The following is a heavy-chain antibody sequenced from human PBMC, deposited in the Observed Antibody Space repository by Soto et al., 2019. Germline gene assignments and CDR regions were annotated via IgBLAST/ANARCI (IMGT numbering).Heavy chain of an antibody. D-gene: IGHD2-2*01. V-gene: IGHV3-23*01. CDR1: GFTFSSYA. CDR2: ISGSGGST. CDR3: AKAGEYQLPHFDY. J-gene: IGHJ4*02. Sequence: PGGSLRLSCAASGFTFSSYAMSWVRQSPGKGLEWVSAISGSGGSTYYADSVKGRFTISRDNSKNTLYLQMNSLRAEDTAAYYCAKAGEYQLPHFDYWGQGTLVTVSS.